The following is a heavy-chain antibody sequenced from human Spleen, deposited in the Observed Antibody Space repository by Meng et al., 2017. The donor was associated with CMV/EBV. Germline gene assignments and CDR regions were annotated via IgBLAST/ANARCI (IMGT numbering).Heavy chain of an antibody. CDR1: GFIFDEYA. CDR3: VKDEVGYCSSTFCSRFAY. J-gene: IGHJ4*02. V-gene: IGHV3-9*01. D-gene: IGHD2-2*01. CDR2: ISWNTGSI. Sequence: SLKISCAASGFIFDEYAMHWVRQAPGKGLEWVSGISWNTGSIGYADSVKGRFTISRDNAKNSLYLQMNSLRAEDTALYYCVKDEVGYCSSTFCSRFAYWGQGALVTVSS.